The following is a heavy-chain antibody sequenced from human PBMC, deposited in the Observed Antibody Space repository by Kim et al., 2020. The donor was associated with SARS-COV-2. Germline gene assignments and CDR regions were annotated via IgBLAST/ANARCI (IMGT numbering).Heavy chain of an antibody. V-gene: IGHV4-31*03. CDR1: GGSISSGGYY. CDR2: IYYSGST. J-gene: IGHJ4*02. Sequence: SETLSLTCTVSGGSISSGGYYWSWIRQHPGKGLEWIGYIYYSGSTYYNPSLKSRVTISVDTSKNQFSLKLSSVTAADTAVYYCARDYGGNSEYFDYWGQGTLVTVSS. D-gene: IGHD4-17*01. CDR3: ARDYGGNSEYFDY.